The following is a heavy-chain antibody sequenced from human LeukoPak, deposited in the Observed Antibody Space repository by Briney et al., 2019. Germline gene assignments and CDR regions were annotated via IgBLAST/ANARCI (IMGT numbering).Heavy chain of an antibody. CDR1: GGSFNDYY. D-gene: IGHD3-22*01. Sequence: SETLSLTCAVYGGSFNDYYWIWIRQPPGKGLEWIGEIKPSGRTNYNPSLESRVTISVDTSKNEVSLKLNSVTAADTAVYYCARDSHSSVYFYYQGMDVWGQGTTVIVSS. J-gene: IGHJ6*02. V-gene: IGHV4-34*01. CDR2: IKPSGRT. CDR3: ARDSHSSVYFYYQGMDV.